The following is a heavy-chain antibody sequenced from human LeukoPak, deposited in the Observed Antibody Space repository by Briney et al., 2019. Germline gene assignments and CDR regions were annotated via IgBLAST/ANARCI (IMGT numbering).Heavy chain of an antibody. CDR2: IWYDGSNK. J-gene: IGHJ4*02. CDR1: GFTFSSYG. CDR3: ARGGYSYGSYYFDY. V-gene: IGHV3-33*01. Sequence: PGRSLRLSCAASGFTFSSYGMHWVRQAPGKGLEWVAVIWYDGSNKYYADSVKGRFTISRDNSKNTLYLQMNSLRAEDTAVYYCARGGYSYGSYYFDYWGQGTLVTVSS. D-gene: IGHD5-18*01.